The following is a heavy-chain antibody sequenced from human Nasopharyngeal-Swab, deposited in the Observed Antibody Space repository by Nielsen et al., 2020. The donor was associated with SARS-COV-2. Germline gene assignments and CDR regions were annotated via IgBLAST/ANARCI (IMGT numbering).Heavy chain of an antibody. J-gene: IGHJ4*02. D-gene: IGHD6-19*01. Sequence: GGSLRLSCAASGFTVSSNYMSWVRHSPNKGLEWVSVIYAAGQTFYTDSVKGRFIISRDDSKNTVFLQMNSLRAEDTAVHYCATLGAPGGWYFHYWGQGTLVTVSS. CDR3: ATLGAPGGWYFHY. CDR2: IYAAGQT. CDR1: GFTVSSNY. V-gene: IGHV3-53*01.